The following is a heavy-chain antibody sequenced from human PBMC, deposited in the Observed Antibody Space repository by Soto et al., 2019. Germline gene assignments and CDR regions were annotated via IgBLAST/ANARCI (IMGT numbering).Heavy chain of an antibody. CDR1: GRSITSYY. V-gene: IGHV4-59*12. Sequence: QVVLQESGPGLVKPSETLSLTCSVSGRSITSYYWSWARQPPGKGLEWIGYIYDNGITSQNPSLKSRVNMSADTSQNQFSLKLTSVTGADTAVYYCARTYDSNGYANEFDSWGQGILVTVTS. CDR2: IYDNGIT. J-gene: IGHJ4*02. D-gene: IGHD3-22*01. CDR3: ARTYDSNGYANEFDS.